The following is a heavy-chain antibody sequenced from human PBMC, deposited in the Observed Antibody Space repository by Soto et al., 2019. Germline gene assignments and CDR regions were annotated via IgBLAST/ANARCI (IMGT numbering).Heavy chain of an antibody. CDR3: ARDQIVGVPDYFDD. CDR2: ISSDGSNK. D-gene: IGHD1-26*01. V-gene: IGHV3-30-3*01. J-gene: IGHJ4*02. CDR1: GFTFSSST. Sequence: GGSLRLSCAASGFTFSSSTMHWVRQAPGKGLEWVAVISSDGSNKYYPDSVKGRFTISRDNSKNTLYLQMNSLRAEDTAVYYCARDQIVGVPDYFDDWGQGTLVTVSS.